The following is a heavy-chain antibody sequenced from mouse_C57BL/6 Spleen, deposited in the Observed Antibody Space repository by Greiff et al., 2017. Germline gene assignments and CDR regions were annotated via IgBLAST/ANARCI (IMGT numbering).Heavy chain of an antibody. CDR2: ISDGGSYT. CDR1: GFTFSSYA. V-gene: IGHV5-4*03. CDR3: ARGEDFDY. J-gene: IGHJ2*01. D-gene: IGHD2-13*01. Sequence: EVKLMESGGGLVKPGGSLKLSCAASGFTFSSYAMSWVRQTPEKRLEWVATISDGGSYTYYPDNVKGRFTISRDNAKNNLYLQMSHLKSEDTAMYYCARGEDFDYWGQGTTLTVSS.